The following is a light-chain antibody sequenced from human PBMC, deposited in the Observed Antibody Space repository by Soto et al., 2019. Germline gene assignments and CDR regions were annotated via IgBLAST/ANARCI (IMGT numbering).Light chain of an antibody. CDR1: SSDVGGYNY. V-gene: IGLV2-14*01. Sequence: QSALTQPASVSGSPGQSITISCTGTSSDVGGYNYVSWYQQHPGKAPKLMIYDVSNRPSGVSNRFSGSKSANTAFLTISGLQAEDEADYYCSSYTGSSTYVVFGGGTQLTVL. CDR2: DVS. J-gene: IGLJ2*01. CDR3: SSYTGSSTYVV.